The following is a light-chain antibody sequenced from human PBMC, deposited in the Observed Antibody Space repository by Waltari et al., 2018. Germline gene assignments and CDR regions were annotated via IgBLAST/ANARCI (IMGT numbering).Light chain of an antibody. CDR1: NLNYKY. J-gene: IGLJ2*01. CDR2: QDT. Sequence: SYALTQAPSLSVSPGQTASISCSGDNLNYKYVYWYQQKACQSPVLVIYQDTKRPSGIPERFSGSNSGNTATLTISGTQVMDEADYYCQVWDSSSVTFGAGTKVTVL. CDR3: QVWDSSSVT. V-gene: IGLV3-1*01.